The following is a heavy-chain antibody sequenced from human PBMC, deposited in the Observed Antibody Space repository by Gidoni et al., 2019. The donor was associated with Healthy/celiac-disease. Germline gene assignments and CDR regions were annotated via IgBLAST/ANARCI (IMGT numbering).Heavy chain of an antibody. D-gene: IGHD3-10*01. J-gene: IGHJ6*02. CDR2: ISGSGGST. CDR3: AKEIAEGFRADYYDGMDV. CDR1: GFPFSRLA. V-gene: IGHV3-23*01. Sequence: EVQLLESGGGLVPPGGSLGLLCAASGFPFSRLAMSWVRQAPGKGLEWVSAISGSGGSTYYADSVKGRFTISRDNSKNTLYLQMNSLRAEDTAVYYCAKEIAEGFRADYYDGMDVWGQGTTVTVSS.